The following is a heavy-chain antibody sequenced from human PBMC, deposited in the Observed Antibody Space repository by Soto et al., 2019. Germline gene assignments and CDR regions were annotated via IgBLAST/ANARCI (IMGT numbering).Heavy chain of an antibody. V-gene: IGHV6-1*01. CDR2: TYYRSKWYN. CDR3: ARDRWGTYCSSTSCPLSYYYGMDV. Sequence: SQTLSLTCAISGDSVSSNSAAWNWIRQSPSRGLEWLGRTYYRSKWYNDYAVSVKSRITINPDTSKNQFSLQLNSVTPGDTAVYYCARDRWGTYCSSTSCPLSYYYGMDVWGQGTTVTVSS. CDR1: GDSVSSNSAA. D-gene: IGHD2-2*01. J-gene: IGHJ6*02.